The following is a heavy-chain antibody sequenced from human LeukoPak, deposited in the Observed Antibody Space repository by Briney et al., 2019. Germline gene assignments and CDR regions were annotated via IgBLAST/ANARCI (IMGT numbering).Heavy chain of an antibody. CDR3: AIEGGRAATGTFDY. J-gene: IGHJ4*02. Sequence: GGSLRLSCAASGINFRSSGMHWVRQAPGKGLEWVTFIQNDGSDKYYAASVQGRFTISRDNSQNTVYLHMNSLRAHDTALYYFAIEGGRAATGTFDYCGPGALV. V-gene: IGHV3-30*02. CDR1: GINFRSSG. CDR2: IQNDGSDK. D-gene: IGHD6-13*01.